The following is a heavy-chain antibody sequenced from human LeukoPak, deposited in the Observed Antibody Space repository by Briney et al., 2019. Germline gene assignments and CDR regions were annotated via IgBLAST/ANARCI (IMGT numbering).Heavy chain of an antibody. J-gene: IGHJ4*02. CDR1: GFTFSRFA. Sequence: GGSLRLSCSASGFTFSRFAMTWVRHLPGKGLEWVSTISGNGLQTFYADSVKGRFSASRDNSVNIVYLQMDSLRADDSALYSCAKDANYLDSSGYFIPFDYWGPGTLVTVAS. CDR3: AKDANYLDSSGYFIPFDY. CDR2: ISGNGLQT. V-gene: IGHV3-23*01. D-gene: IGHD3-22*01.